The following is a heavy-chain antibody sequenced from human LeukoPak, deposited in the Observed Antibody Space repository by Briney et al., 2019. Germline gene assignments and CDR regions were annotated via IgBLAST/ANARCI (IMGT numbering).Heavy chain of an antibody. Sequence: GGSLRLSCAASGFTFSSYGLIWVRQAPGKGLEWVSGIHGNGETTYYGDSVKGRFTISRDNSKSTLYLQMNSLRVEDTAEYFCGRDPNGDYVGAFEFWGQGTKVAVSS. CDR3: GRDPNGDYVGAFEF. V-gene: IGHV3-23*01. CDR1: GFTFSSYG. D-gene: IGHD3-16*01. J-gene: IGHJ3*01. CDR2: IHGNGETT.